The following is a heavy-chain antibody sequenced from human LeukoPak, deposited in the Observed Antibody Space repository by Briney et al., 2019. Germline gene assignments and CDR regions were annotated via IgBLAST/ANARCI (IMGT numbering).Heavy chain of an antibody. Sequence: GGSLRLSCAASGFTFSNYGMHWVRQAPGKGLEWVAVISYDGSNKFYANSVKGRFTISRDNSENTLFLQMNSPRPEDTAVYYCARAKWLRLLLLLDYWGQGTLVTVSS. J-gene: IGHJ4*02. CDR1: GFTFSNYG. CDR2: ISYDGSNK. D-gene: IGHD5-12*01. V-gene: IGHV3-30*03. CDR3: ARAKWLRLLLLLDY.